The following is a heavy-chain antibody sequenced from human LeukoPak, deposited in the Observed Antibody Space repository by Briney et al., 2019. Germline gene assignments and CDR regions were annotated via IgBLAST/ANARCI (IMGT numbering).Heavy chain of an antibody. CDR2: ISSSSSYI. V-gene: IGHV3-21*01. CDR3: ARDTRIRSTMIVEGKDPFDY. D-gene: IGHD3-22*01. CDR1: GFTFSSYS. Sequence: GGSLRLSCAASGFTFSSYSMNWVRQAPGKGLEWVSSISSSSSYIYYADSVKGRFTISRDNAKNSLYLQMNSLRAEDTAVYYCARDTRIRSTMIVEGKDPFDYWGQGTLVTVSS. J-gene: IGHJ4*02.